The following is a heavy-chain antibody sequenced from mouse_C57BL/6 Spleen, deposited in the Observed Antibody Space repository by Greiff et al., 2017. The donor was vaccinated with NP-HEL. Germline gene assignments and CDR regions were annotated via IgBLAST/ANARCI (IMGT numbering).Heavy chain of an antibody. Sequence: EVKLMESGGDLVKPGGSLKLSCAASGFTFSSYGMSWVRQTPDKRLEWVATISSGGSYTYYPDSVKGRFTISRDNAKNTLYLQMSSLKSEDTAMYYCARQSGVYDGYLGYWGQGTTLTVSS. CDR3: ARQSGVYDGYLGY. CDR2: ISSGGSYT. CDR1: GFTFSSYG. J-gene: IGHJ2*01. V-gene: IGHV5-6*01. D-gene: IGHD2-3*01.